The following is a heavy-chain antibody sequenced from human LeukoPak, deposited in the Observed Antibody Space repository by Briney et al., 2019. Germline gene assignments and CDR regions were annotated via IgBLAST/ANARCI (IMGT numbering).Heavy chain of an antibody. CDR2: MYYSGST. V-gene: IGHV4-39*01. D-gene: IGHD6-19*01. J-gene: IGHJ4*02. CDR3: ARLYSSGWTN. CDR1: GGSISSSSYY. Sequence: SETLSLTCTVSGGSISSSSYYWGWIRQPPGRGVEWIGSMYYSGSTYYNPSRKRRVTISEKTCRKQFSLKLSSVTAADTAVYSCARLYSSGWTNWGQGTLVTVSS.